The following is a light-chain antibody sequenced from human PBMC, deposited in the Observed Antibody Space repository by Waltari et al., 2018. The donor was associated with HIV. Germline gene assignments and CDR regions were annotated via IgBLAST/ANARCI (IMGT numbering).Light chain of an antibody. CDR1: QTIGTS. V-gene: IGKV1-39*01. CDR2: SAS. J-gene: IGKJ1*01. Sequence: EIRMTQSPSSLSAVIGGRVAITCRASQTIGTSLNWYQQKPGKAPKLLISSASTLQDGVPSRFSASGSVTDFTLTISDLQPGDFASYFCQQSNTSPWTFGQGTKVEI. CDR3: QQSNTSPWT.